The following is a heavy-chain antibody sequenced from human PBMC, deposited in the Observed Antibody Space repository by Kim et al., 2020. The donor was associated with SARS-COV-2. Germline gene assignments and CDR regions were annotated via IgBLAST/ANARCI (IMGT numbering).Heavy chain of an antibody. Sequence: GGSLRLSCAASGFTFSTYAMSWVRQAPGKGLEWVSAISGSAGSTYYADSVKGQFTVTIANSNCKLSLQMKSLSAEDTAVDLCSKGGYYDASSGYGLWGQG. D-gene: IGHD3-22*01. CDR2: ISGSAGST. J-gene: IGHJ1*01. CDR3: SKGGYYDASSGYGL. CDR1: GFTFSTYA. V-gene: IGHV3-23*01.